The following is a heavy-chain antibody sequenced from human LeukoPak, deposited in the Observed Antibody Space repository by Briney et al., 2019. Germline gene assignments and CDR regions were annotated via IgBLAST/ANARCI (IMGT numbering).Heavy chain of an antibody. CDR3: ARQTGSGLFILP. J-gene: IGHJ4*02. V-gene: IGHV4-39*01. D-gene: IGHD3/OR15-3a*01. CDR2: IFYSGRT. CDR1: GGSISSSTYY. Sequence: SETLSLTCTVSGGSISSSTYYWGWIRQPPGKGLEWIGSIFYSGRTYYNPSLKSRVTMSVDTSKNQFSLRLTSVTAADTAVYYCARQTGSGLFILPGGQGTLVTVSS.